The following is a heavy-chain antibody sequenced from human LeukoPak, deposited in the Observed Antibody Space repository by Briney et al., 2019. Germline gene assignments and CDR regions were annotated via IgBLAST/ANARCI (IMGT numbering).Heavy chain of an antibody. J-gene: IGHJ4*02. CDR3: ARDSGGGHPDDY. Sequence: ASVKVSCKASGYTFTSYYMHWVRQAPGQGLEWMGIINPSGGSTSYAQKFQGRVTMTRDTSISTAYMELSRLRSDDTAVYYCARDSGGGHPDDYWGQGTLVTVSS. D-gene: IGHD1-14*01. CDR2: INPSGGST. V-gene: IGHV1-46*01. CDR1: GYTFTSYY.